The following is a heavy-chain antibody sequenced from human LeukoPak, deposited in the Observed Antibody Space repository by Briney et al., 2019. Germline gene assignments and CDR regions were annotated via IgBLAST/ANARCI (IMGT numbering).Heavy chain of an antibody. D-gene: IGHD6-25*01. J-gene: IGHJ4*02. Sequence: SESLSLTCTVSGDSISRSTYYWAWIRQPPGKGLEWIGSVYYGRSPYFNPSLESRATISVDTSKNHFSLKMSSVTVADTAVYYCARSSGTGTFSYWGQGTLVTVSS. CDR3: ARSSGTGTFSY. CDR2: VYYGRSP. CDR1: GDSISRSTYY. V-gene: IGHV4-39*02.